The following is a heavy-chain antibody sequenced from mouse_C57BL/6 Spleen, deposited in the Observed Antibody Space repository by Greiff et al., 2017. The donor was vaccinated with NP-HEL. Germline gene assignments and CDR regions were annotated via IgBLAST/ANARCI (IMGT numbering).Heavy chain of an antibody. J-gene: IGHJ2*01. CDR1: GYTFTDYE. CDR3: TRWDGYLFDY. CDR2: IDPETGGT. D-gene: IGHD2-3*01. V-gene: IGHV1-15*01. Sequence: VQLVESGAELVRPGASVTLSCKASGYTFTDYEMHWVKQTPVHGLEWIGAIDPETGGTAYNQKFKGKAILTADKSSSTAYMELRSLTSEDSAVYYGTRWDGYLFDYWGQGTTLTVSS.